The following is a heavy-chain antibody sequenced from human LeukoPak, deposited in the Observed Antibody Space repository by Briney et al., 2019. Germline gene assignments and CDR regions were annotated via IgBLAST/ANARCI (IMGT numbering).Heavy chain of an antibody. CDR1: GFTFSSYG. V-gene: IGHV3-33*01. D-gene: IGHD5-12*01. CDR2: IWDDGITK. Sequence: PGRSLRLSCAASGFTFSSYGMHWVRQAPSKGLEWVAVIWDDGITKHYADSVKDRFTISRDNSKNTLYLQMNSLRAEDTAVYYCARGKASGGYSGYGLDAFDIWGQGTMVTVSS. CDR3: ARGKASGGYSGYGLDAFDI. J-gene: IGHJ3*02.